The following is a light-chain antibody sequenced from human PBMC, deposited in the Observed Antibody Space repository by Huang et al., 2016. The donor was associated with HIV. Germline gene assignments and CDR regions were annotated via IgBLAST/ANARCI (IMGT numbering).Light chain of an antibody. CDR3: QQYYTAPLT. CDR2: WAS. V-gene: IGKV4-1*01. J-gene: IGKJ4*01. Sequence: DVVITQSPDPLAVSLVDRATINCKSSRSVLYSSNNKNYLAWYQQKPGQPPKRHIYWASTPESGVPDRFGGTGTGTDFTLTISSVQGEDVAVYYCQQYYTAPLTFGGGTKVEIK. CDR1: RSVLYSSNNKNY.